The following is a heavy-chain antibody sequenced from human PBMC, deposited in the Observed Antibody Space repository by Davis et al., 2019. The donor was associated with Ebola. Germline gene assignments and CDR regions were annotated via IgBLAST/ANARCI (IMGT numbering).Heavy chain of an antibody. CDR2: LSGSGGST. V-gene: IGHV3-23*01. Sequence: GESLKISCAASGFTFSSYAMSWVRQAPGQGLEWVSGLSGSGGSTYYADSVKGRFTMSRDNAKNSRYLQMNSLRAEDTAVYYCARAGGSTTLTAPSMDVWGQGTTVTVSS. CDR1: GFTFSSYA. D-gene: IGHD2/OR15-2a*01. CDR3: ARAGGSTTLTAPSMDV. J-gene: IGHJ6*02.